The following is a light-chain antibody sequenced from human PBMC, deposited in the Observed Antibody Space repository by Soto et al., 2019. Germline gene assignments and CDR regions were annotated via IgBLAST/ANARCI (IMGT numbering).Light chain of an antibody. V-gene: IGKV1-39*01. CDR1: QSISNY. CDR3: QQSYSTPHT. J-gene: IGKJ3*01. CDR2: AAS. Sequence: DIQMTQSPSSLSASVGDRVTITCRASQSISNYLNWYQQKQGKAPKLLIYAASSLQGDVPSRFSGSGSGTDFTLTISSRQPDDFATYYCQQSYSTPHTFGPGTKVDIK.